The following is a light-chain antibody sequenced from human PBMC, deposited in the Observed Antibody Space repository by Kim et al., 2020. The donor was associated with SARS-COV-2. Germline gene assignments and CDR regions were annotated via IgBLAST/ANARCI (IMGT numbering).Light chain of an antibody. CDR3: QQVNSYPHS. V-gene: IGKV1-9*01. CDR1: QGISSY. J-gene: IGKJ2*01. CDR2: AAS. Sequence: IQLTQSPSSLSASVGDRVTITCRASQGISSYLAWYQVQPGKAPKLLIYAASTLQSGVPSRFSGSGSGTDFTHTISSLQPEDFATYYCQQVNSYPHSFGQGTKLEI.